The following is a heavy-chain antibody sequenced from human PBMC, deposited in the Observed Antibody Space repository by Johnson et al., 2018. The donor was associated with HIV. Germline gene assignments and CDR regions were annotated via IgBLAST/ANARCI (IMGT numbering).Heavy chain of an antibody. CDR2: INWNGGTT. Sequence: VLLVESGGVVVQPGGSLRLSCAASGFSFDDFGMSWVRQAPGKGLEWVSGINWNGGTTDYADSVKGRFTISRDNAKNSLYLQMNSLRAEDTALYYCARVRGYLKRASFYRWGTFDIWGQGTMVTVSS. CDR1: GFSFDDFG. J-gene: IGHJ3*02. D-gene: IGHD2/OR15-2a*01. V-gene: IGHV3-20*04. CDR3: ARVRGYLKRASFYRWGTFDI.